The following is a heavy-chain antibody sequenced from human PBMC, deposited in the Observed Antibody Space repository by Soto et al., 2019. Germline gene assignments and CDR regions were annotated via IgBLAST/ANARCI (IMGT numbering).Heavy chain of an antibody. CDR1: GYTFTSYG. CDR2: ISAYNGNT. V-gene: IGHV1-18*01. CDR3: AIGSSGWSLYNWFDP. D-gene: IGHD6-19*01. J-gene: IGHJ5*02. Sequence: ASVKVSCKASGYTFTSYGISWVRQAPGQGLEWMGWISAYNGNTNYAQKLQGRVTMTTDTSTSKAYMELRTLRSDDTAVYYCAIGSSGWSLYNWFDPWGQGTLVTVS.